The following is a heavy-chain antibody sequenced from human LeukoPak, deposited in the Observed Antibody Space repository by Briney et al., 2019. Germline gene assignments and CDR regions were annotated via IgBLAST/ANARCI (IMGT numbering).Heavy chain of an antibody. J-gene: IGHJ6*02. CDR2: ISSSSSYI. Sequence: PGGSLRLSCAASGFTFSSYSMDWVRQAPGKGLEWVSSISSSSSYIYYADSVKGRFTISRDNAKNSLYLQMNSLRAEDTAVYYCARHSGSDIVVVPAPIDYYYYGMDVWGQGTTVTVSS. CDR3: ARHSGSDIVVVPAPIDYYYYGMDV. D-gene: IGHD2-2*01. V-gene: IGHV3-21*01. CDR1: GFTFSSYS.